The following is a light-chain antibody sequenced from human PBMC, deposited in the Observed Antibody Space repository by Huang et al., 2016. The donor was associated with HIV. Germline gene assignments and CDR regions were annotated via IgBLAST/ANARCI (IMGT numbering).Light chain of an antibody. CDR3: HQSSTLPWT. Sequence: EVVLTQFPDFQSATPKEKVTITCRASQSIGSALHWYQQKPNQSPELRIKFASQSVSGVPSRFSGSGSGTEFTLTINSLEAEDAATYYCHQSSTLPWTFGQGTKVEIK. J-gene: IGKJ1*01. V-gene: IGKV6-21*01. CDR1: QSIGSA. CDR2: FAS.